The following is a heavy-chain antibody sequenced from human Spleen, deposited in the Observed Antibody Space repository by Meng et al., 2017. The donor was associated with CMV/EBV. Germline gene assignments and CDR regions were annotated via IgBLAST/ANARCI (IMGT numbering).Heavy chain of an antibody. V-gene: IGHV3-43*01. Sequence: GGSLRLSCAASGFTFDDYTMHWVRQSPGKGLEWVSLITWDGTNTYYADSVKGRFTISIDNNKNSLYLQMSSLRTEDTALYYCAKFGYCSTTNCLDYGMDVWGQGTTVTVSS. J-gene: IGHJ6*02. CDR3: AKFGYCSTTNCLDYGMDV. D-gene: IGHD2-2*01. CDR2: ITWDGTNT. CDR1: GFTFDDYT.